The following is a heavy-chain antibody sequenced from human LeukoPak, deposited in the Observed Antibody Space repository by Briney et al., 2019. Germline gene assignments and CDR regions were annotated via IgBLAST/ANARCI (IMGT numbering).Heavy chain of an antibody. CDR1: GFTFSSYA. J-gene: IGHJ3*02. D-gene: IGHD2-2*01. CDR2: ISGSGGSI. Sequence: PGGSLRLSCAASGFTFSSYAMSWVRQAPGKGLEWVSVISGSGGSIYYADSVKGRFTISRDNSKNTLYLQMNSLRAEDTAVYYCEGYCSSTSCRDAFDIWGQGTMVTVSS. V-gene: IGHV3-23*01. CDR3: EGYCSSTSCRDAFDI.